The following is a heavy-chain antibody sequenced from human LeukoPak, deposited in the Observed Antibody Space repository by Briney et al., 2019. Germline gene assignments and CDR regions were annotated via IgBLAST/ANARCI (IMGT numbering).Heavy chain of an antibody. Sequence: SETLSLTCAVSGESFSDYYWTWIRQPPGEGLEWIGEIHHSGSTNYNPSLESRVTISVDTSKNQFSLNLTSVTAADTAIYYCSRLFVRGAQSKYGFDVWGQGTTVIVSS. D-gene: IGHD3-10*01. J-gene: IGHJ6*02. CDR2: IHHSGST. CDR1: GESFSDYY. CDR3: SRLFVRGAQSKYGFDV. V-gene: IGHV4-34*01.